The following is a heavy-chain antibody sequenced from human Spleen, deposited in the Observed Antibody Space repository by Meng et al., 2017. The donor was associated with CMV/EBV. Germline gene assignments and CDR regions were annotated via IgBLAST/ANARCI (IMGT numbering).Heavy chain of an antibody. V-gene: IGHV4-4*07. Sequence: QVRRQRLGPGRVKPSATLSLPCTVSGGSISSYYWSWIRQPAGKGLEWIGRIYTSGSTNYNPSLKSRVTMSVDTSKNQFSLKLSSVTAADTAVYYCAGGRWYYFNLWGRGTLVTVSS. J-gene: IGHJ2*01. CDR3: AGGRWYYFNL. D-gene: IGHD2-15*01. CDR2: IYTSGST. CDR1: GGSISSYY.